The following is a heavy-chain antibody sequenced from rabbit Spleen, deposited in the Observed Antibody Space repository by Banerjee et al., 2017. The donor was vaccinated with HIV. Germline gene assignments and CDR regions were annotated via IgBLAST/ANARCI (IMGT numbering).Heavy chain of an antibody. J-gene: IGHJ6*01. V-gene: IGHV1S40*01. D-gene: IGHD4-1*01. Sequence: QSLEESGGDLVKPGASLTLTCTASGFSFSSSDYMCWVRQAPGKGLEWIACIAGSSGGFTYSATWAKGRFTISKTSSTTVTLQMTSLTAADTATYFCARDLDGVIGWNFGWWGPGTLVTVS. CDR3: ARDLDGVIGWNFGW. CDR2: IAGSSGGFT. CDR1: GFSFSSSDY.